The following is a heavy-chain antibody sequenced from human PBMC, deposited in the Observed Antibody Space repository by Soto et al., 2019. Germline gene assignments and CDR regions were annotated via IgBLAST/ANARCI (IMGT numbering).Heavy chain of an antibody. J-gene: IGHJ4*02. D-gene: IGHD6-19*01. V-gene: IGHV3-33*01. Sequence: GGSLRLSCAASGFTFSSYGMDWVRQAPGKGLEWVAVIWYDGGLKSYADSVKGRFTISRDSSKNTLYLQVNSLRADDTAMYYCARKGSGWTFDYWGQGTLVTVSS. CDR2: IWYDGGLK. CDR3: ARKGSGWTFDY. CDR1: GFTFSSYG.